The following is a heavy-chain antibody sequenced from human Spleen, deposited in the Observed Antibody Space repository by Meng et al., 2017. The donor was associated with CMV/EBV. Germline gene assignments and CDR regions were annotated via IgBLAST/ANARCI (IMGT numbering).Heavy chain of an antibody. CDR1: GGSISNYY. Sequence: SETLSLTCTVSGGSISNYYWNWIRQPPGKGLEWIGYIYYSGSTSYNPSLKTRVTISVDTSKNQFSLKLSSVTAADTAVYYCARGKRGYCSSTSCSPFDYWGQGTLVTVSS. V-gene: IGHV4-59*12. CDR3: ARGKRGYCSSTSCSPFDY. J-gene: IGHJ4*02. D-gene: IGHD2-2*01. CDR2: IYYSGST.